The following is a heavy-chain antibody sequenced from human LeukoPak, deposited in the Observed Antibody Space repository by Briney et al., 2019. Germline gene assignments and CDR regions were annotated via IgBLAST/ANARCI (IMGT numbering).Heavy chain of an antibody. D-gene: IGHD6-13*01. V-gene: IGHV1-2*02. CDR2: INPNSGGT. CDR3: ARVSPLGSSWHGDWFDP. Sequence: ASVKVSCKASGYTFTGYYMHWVRQAPGQGLEWMGWINPNSGGTNYAQKFQGRVTMTRDTSISTAYMELSRLRSDDTAVYYCARVSPLGSSWHGDWFDPWGQGTLVTVSS. CDR1: GYTFTGYY. J-gene: IGHJ5*02.